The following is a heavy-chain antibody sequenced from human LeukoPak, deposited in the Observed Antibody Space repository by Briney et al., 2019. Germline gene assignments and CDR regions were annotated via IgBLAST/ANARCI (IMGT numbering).Heavy chain of an antibody. J-gene: IGHJ5*02. D-gene: IGHD5-12*01. V-gene: IGHV1-46*01. CDR2: INPSGTNT. CDR1: GYTFTSYY. CDR3: ARGRGNDSPWFDP. Sequence: ASVKVSCEASGYTFTSYYMHWVRQAPGQGLEWMGLINPSGTNTNYAQKFQGRVTLTSDTSTSTVYMQLSNLRSEDTAVYYCARGRGNDSPWFDPWGQGTLVTVSS.